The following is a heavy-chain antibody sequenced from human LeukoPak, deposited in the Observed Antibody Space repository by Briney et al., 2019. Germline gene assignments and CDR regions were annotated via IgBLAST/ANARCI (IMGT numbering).Heavy chain of an antibody. CDR3: ARPDYYGSGSLGYAFDI. CDR1: GFTFSSYG. D-gene: IGHD3-10*01. CDR2: IWYDGTNK. V-gene: IGHV3-33*01. J-gene: IGHJ3*02. Sequence: GRSLRLSCAASGFTFSSYGMHWVRQAPGKGLEWVAVIWYDGTNKYYADSVKGRFTISRDNSKNTLYLQMNSLRAEDTAVYYCARPDYYGSGSLGYAFDIWGQGTIVTVSS.